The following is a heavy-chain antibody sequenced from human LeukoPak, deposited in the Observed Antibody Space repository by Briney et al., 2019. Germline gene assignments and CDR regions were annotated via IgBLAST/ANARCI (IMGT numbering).Heavy chain of an antibody. V-gene: IGHV3-48*03. Sequence: GGSLRLSCAASRFTFSGYEINWVRQAPGKGLEWVSYTSSSGSIIYYADPVKGRFTISRDNAKNSLYLQMNSLRAEDTAIYYCATGDDFWSGYYQLDYWGQGTLVTASS. CDR3: ATGDDFWSGYYQLDY. D-gene: IGHD3-3*01. J-gene: IGHJ4*02. CDR2: TSSSGSII. CDR1: RFTFSGYE.